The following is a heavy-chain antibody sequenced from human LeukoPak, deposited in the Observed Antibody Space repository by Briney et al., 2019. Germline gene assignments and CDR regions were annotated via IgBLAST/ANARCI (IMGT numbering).Heavy chain of an antibody. CDR2: ISAYNGNT. CDR1: GYTFTSYG. CDR3: ARDSRIAVAGSLDDY. Sequence: GASVKVSCKASGYTFTSYGISWVRQAPGQGLEWMGWISAYNGNTNYAQKFQGRVSMTTDTSTSTAYMELRSLRSDDTAVYYCARDSRIAVAGSLDDYWGQGTLVTVSS. J-gene: IGHJ4*02. V-gene: IGHV1-18*01. D-gene: IGHD6-19*01.